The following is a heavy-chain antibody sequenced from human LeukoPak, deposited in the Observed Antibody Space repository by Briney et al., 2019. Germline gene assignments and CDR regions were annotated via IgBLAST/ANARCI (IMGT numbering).Heavy chain of an antibody. D-gene: IGHD3-22*01. CDR3: ARFDDSSGYSN. CDR1: GYTFTSYY. Sequence: ASVKVSCKASGYTFTSYYMHWVRQAPGQGLEWMGIINPSGGSTSYAQKFQGRVTMTRDTSISTAYMELSRLRSDDTAVYYCARFDDSSGYSNWGQGTLVTVSS. J-gene: IGHJ4*02. V-gene: IGHV1-46*01. CDR2: INPSGGST.